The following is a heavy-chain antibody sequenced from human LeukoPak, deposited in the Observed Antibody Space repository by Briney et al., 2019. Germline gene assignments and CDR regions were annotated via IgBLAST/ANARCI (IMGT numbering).Heavy chain of an antibody. Sequence: ASVKVSCKTSGGSFAGYAVYWVRQAPGQRLEYMGHIIPMFGKADSSQSFQGRVAISADQSTNTAYMELSSLRSEDTAVYYCAAPGTLPFGGVIYFWGQGTLVTVSS. CDR3: AAPGTLPFGGVIYF. D-gene: IGHD3-16*01. V-gene: IGHV1-69*13. CDR2: IIPMFGKA. J-gene: IGHJ4*02. CDR1: GGSFAGYA.